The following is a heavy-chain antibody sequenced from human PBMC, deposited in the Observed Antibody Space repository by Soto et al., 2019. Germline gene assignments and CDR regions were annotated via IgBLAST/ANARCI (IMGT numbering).Heavy chain of an antibody. CDR1: GGSVSSGSHY. CDR3: ARDFCGGGSSHEYYYSAMLD. V-gene: IGHV4-61*01. J-gene: IGHJ6*02. D-gene: IGHD2-21*01. Sequence: SETLSLTCTVSGGSVSSGSHYWSWIRQPPGKGLEWIGQIFYSGSTNYNPSLKSRVTISVDTSKNQFSLELSSVTAADTAVYSCARDFCGGGSSHEYYYSAMLDWYQGTTVTVFS. CDR2: IFYSGST.